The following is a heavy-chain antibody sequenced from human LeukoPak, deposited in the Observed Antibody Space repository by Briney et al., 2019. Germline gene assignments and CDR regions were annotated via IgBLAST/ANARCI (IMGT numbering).Heavy chain of an antibody. CDR1: GFTSDDYA. J-gene: IGHJ3*02. CDR3: AKDKGAMVRGVMGAFDI. V-gene: IGHV3-9*02. CDR2: ISWNSGSI. Sequence: PGGSLRLSCAASGFTSDDYAMHWVRQAPGKGLEWVSGISWNSGSIGYADSVKGRFTISRDNAKNSLYLQMNSLRAEDTALYYCAKDKGAMVRGVMGAFDIWGQVTMVPVSS. D-gene: IGHD3-10*01.